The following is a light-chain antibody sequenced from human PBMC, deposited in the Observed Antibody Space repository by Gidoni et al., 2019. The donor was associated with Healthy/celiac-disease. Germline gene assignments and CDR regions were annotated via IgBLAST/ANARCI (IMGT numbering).Light chain of an antibody. Sequence: DIQMTQSPSTLSASVGDRVTITCRASQSISSWLAWYQQTPGKAPKLLIYKASSLESGVPSRFSGSGSGTEFTLTISSLQPDDFATYYCQQYNSYPETFGQGTKVEIK. CDR2: KAS. J-gene: IGKJ1*01. CDR1: QSISSW. CDR3: QQYNSYPET. V-gene: IGKV1-5*03.